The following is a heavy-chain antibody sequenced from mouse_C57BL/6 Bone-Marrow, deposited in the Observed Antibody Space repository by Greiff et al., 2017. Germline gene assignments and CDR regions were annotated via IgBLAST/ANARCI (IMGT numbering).Heavy chain of an antibody. CDR2: ISSGGDYI. CDR1: GFTFSSYA. Sequence: EVKLQESGEGLVKPGGSLKLSCAASGFTFSSYAMSWVRQTPEKRLEWVAYISSGGDYIYYAATVKGRFTISRDNARNTLYLQMSSLKSEDTAMYYCTRGPSNWGDYWGQGTTLTVSS. J-gene: IGHJ2*01. D-gene: IGHD4-1*01. CDR3: TRGPSNWGDY. V-gene: IGHV5-9-1*02.